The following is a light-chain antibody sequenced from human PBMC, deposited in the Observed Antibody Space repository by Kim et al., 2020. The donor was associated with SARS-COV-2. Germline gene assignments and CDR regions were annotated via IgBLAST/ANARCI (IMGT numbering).Light chain of an antibody. CDR1: NIGSKN. CDR3: QVWDSSTYV. Sequence: SVALGQTATITCAGNNIGSKNVPWHQQKPGQAPVVVIYRDSDRPSGIPERFSGSNAGNTATLTISRAQAGDEADYYCQVWDSSTYVFGTGTKVTVL. CDR2: RDS. V-gene: IGLV3-9*01. J-gene: IGLJ1*01.